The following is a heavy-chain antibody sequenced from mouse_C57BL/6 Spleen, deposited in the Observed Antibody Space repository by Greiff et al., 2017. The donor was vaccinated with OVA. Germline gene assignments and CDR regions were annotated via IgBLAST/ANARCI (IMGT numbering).Heavy chain of an antibody. CDR3: ARDDYSNYGAWFAY. Sequence: VQLKESGGGLVKPGGSLKLSCAASGFTFSSYAMSWVRQTPEKRLEWVATISDGGSYTYYPDNVKGRFTISRDNAKNNLYLQMSHLKSEDTAMYYCARDDYSNYGAWFAYWGQGTLVTVSA. CDR2: ISDGGSYT. CDR1: GFTFSSYA. V-gene: IGHV5-4*01. J-gene: IGHJ3*01. D-gene: IGHD2-5*01.